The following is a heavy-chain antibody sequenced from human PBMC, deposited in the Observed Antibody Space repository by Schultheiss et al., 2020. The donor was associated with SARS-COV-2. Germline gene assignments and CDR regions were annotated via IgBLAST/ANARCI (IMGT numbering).Heavy chain of an antibody. CDR1: GGTFSSYA. CDR2: IIPIFGTA. CDR3: ARLRHYYDSSGFDY. D-gene: IGHD3-22*01. V-gene: IGHV1-69*13. J-gene: IGHJ4*02. Sequence: SVKVSCKASGGTFSSYAISWVRQAPGQGLEWMGGIIPIFGTANYAQKFQGRVTITADESTSTAYMDLSSLTSDDTAVYYCARLRHYYDSSGFDYWGQGTLVTVSS.